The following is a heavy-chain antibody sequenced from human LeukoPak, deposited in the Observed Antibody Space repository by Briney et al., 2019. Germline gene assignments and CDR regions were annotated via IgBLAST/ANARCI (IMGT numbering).Heavy chain of an antibody. J-gene: IGHJ4*02. CDR1: GESFSGYY. D-gene: IGHD2-15*01. Sequence: PSETLSLTCAVYGESFSGYYWSWIRQPPGKGLEWIGEINHSGSTNYNPSLKSRVTISVDTSKNQFSLKLSSVTAADTAVYYCARGTSRVAHDYWGQGTLVTVSS. CDR2: INHSGST. V-gene: IGHV4-34*01. CDR3: ARGTSRVAHDY.